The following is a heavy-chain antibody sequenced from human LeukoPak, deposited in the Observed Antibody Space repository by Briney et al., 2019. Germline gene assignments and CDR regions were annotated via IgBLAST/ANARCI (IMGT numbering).Heavy chain of an antibody. CDR1: GYTFTSYY. CDR2: INPSGGST. D-gene: IGHD5-12*01. V-gene: IGHV1-46*01. J-gene: IGHJ4*02. CDR3: ARRGYSGYDRYYFDY. Sequence: ASVKVSCKASGYTFTSYYVHWVRQAPGQGLEWMGIINPSGGSTSYAQKFQGRVTMTRDTSTSTVYMELSSLRSEDTAVYYCARRGYSGYDRYYFDYWGQGTLVTVSS.